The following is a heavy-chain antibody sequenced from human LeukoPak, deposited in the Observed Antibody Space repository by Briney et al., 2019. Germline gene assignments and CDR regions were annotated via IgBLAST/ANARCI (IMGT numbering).Heavy chain of an antibody. Sequence: GGSLRLSCAVSGFPFSIYEMNWVRQAPGKGLEWVSNIGSSGTTIYYADSVKGRFSISRDNATNSLYLQMNSLRVEDTAVYYCALLAVASDFDYWGQGALVTVSS. CDR3: ALLAVASDFDY. J-gene: IGHJ4*02. CDR1: GFPFSIYE. V-gene: IGHV3-48*03. CDR2: IGSSGTTI. D-gene: IGHD6-19*01.